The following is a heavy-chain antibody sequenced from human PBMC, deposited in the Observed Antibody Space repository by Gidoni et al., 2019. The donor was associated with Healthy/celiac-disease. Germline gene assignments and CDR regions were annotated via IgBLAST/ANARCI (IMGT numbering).Heavy chain of an antibody. CDR1: GYTFTGYY. J-gene: IGHJ4*02. Sequence: QVQLVQSGAEVQTPGASVKVSCKASGYTFTGYYMHWVRQAPGQGVEWMGWINPNSGGTNYAQKFQGRVTMTRDTSISTAYMELSRLRSDDTAVYYCARDAKYCSSTSCQYYFDYWGQGTLVTVSS. CDR3: ARDAKYCSSTSCQYYFDY. V-gene: IGHV1-2*02. D-gene: IGHD2-2*01. CDR2: INPNSGGT.